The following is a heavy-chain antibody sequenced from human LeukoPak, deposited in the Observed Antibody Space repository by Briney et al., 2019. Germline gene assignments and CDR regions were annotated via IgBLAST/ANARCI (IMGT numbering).Heavy chain of an antibody. J-gene: IGHJ4*02. CDR1: GFTFSSYW. CDR3: ARDLARYSSGPEDDY. Sequence: GGSLRLSCAASGFTFSSYWMSWVRQAPGKELEWVANIKQDGNEKYYVDSVKGRFTISRDNAKNSLYLQMNSLRAEDTAVYYCARDLARYSSGPEDDYWGQGTLVTVSS. CDR2: IKQDGNEK. V-gene: IGHV3-7*01. D-gene: IGHD6-19*01.